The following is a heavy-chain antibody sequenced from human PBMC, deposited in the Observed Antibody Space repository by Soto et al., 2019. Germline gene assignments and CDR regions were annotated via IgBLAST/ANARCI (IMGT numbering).Heavy chain of an antibody. V-gene: IGHV4-59*01. J-gene: IGHJ4*02. Sequence: SNTLSLTCTVSGGSISSYYWSLIRQPPGKGLEWIGYIYYSGSTNYNPSLKSRVTISVDTSKNQFSLKLSSVTAADTAVYYCARDIRTRFDYWGQGTLVTVSS. CDR1: GGSISSYY. CDR2: IYYSGST. D-gene: IGHD2-21*01. CDR3: ARDIRTRFDY.